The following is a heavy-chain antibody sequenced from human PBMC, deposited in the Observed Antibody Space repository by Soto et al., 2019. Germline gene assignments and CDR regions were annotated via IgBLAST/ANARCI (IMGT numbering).Heavy chain of an antibody. D-gene: IGHD3-16*02. CDR3: ASSLSAHYYYGMDV. J-gene: IGHJ6*02. CDR1: GYSFTSYW. V-gene: IGHV5-10-1*01. Sequence: PGESLKISCKGSGYSFTSYWISWVRQMPGKGLEWMGRIDPSDSYTNYSPSFQGHVTISADKSISTAYLQWSSLKASDTAMYYCASSLSAHYYYGMDVWGQGTTVTVSS. CDR2: IDPSDSYT.